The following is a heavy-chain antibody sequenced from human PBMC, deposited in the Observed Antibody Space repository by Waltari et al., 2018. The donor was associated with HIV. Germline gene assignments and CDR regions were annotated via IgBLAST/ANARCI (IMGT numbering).Heavy chain of an antibody. CDR1: GCPFSSYG. Sequence: QVQLVHPGRGVVQPGRSLRPSCVVAGCPFSSYGMHWVRQAPGKGLEWVAVISYDGSNKYYADSVKGRFTISRDNSKNTLYLQMNSLRAEDTAVYYCAKPAAMASYGMDVWGQGTTVTVSS. D-gene: IGHD5-18*01. CDR2: ISYDGSNK. V-gene: IGHV3-30*18. CDR3: AKPAAMASYGMDV. J-gene: IGHJ6*02.